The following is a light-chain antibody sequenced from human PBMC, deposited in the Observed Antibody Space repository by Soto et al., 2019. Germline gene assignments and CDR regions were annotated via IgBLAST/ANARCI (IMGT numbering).Light chain of an antibody. V-gene: IGLV2-14*01. J-gene: IGLJ1*01. Sequence: QSALTQPASVSASPGQSITISCTGTSSDVGGYNYVSWYQQHPGKAPKLIIYEVNNRPSGVSNRFSGSKSGNTASLTISGLQPEHEADYYCTSYTSRTTYFFGSGTKVTVL. CDR3: TSYTSRTTYF. CDR2: EVN. CDR1: SSDVGGYNY.